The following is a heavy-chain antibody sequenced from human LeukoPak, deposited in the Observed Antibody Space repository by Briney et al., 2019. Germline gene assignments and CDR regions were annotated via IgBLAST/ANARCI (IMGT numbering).Heavy chain of an antibody. CDR3: ARDFPLLRTSIYYYYGMDV. V-gene: IGHV1-2*02. Sequence: ASAKVSCKASGYTFTGYYMHWVRQAPGQGLEWMGWINPNSGGTNYAQKFQGRVTMTRDTSISTAYMELSRLRSDDTAVYYCARDFPLLRTSIYYYYGMDVWGQGTTVTVSS. CDR1: GYTFTGYY. D-gene: IGHD2-15*01. CDR2: INPNSGGT. J-gene: IGHJ6*02.